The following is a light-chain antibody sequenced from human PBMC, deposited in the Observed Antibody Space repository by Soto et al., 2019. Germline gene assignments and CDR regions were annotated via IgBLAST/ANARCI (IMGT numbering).Light chain of an antibody. CDR3: QHYRTS. CDR1: QGVSSSY. CDR2: GAS. Sequence: EIVLTQSPGTLSLSPGERATLSCRASQGVSSSYLAWYQQKPGQPPRLLIYGASSRATGIPDRFSGSVSGTDFTLTITRLEPGDCAVYYCQHYRTSFGGGTKVEIK. V-gene: IGKV3-20*01. J-gene: IGKJ4*02.